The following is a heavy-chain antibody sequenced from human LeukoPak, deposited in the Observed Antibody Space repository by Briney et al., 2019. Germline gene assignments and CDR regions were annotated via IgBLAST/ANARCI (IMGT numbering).Heavy chain of an antibody. V-gene: IGHV3-53*01. J-gene: IGHJ6*02. D-gene: IGHD2-21*02. CDR3: ASIPLSRAYCGGDCYLAYYYYGMDV. CDR2: IYSGGST. Sequence: GGSLRLSCAASGFTVGSNYMSWVRQAPGKGLEWVSVIYSGGSTYYADSVKGRFTISRDNSKNTLYLQMNSLRAEDTAVYYCASIPLSRAYCGGDCYLAYYYYGMDVWGQGTTVTVSS. CDR1: GFTVGSNY.